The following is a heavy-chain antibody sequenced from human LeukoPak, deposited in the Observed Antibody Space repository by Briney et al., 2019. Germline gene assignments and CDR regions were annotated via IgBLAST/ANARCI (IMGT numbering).Heavy chain of an antibody. J-gene: IGHJ3*02. CDR1: GGTFSSYA. D-gene: IGHD1-26*01. CDR2: IIPIFGTA. Sequence: GASVKVSCKASGGTFSSYAISWVRQAPGQGLEWMGGIIPIFGTANYAQKFQGRVTITTDESTSTAYMELRSLRSDDTAVYYCARGRRTSVGPSALTNGDIWGQGTMVTVSS. CDR3: ARGRRTSVGPSALTNGDI. V-gene: IGHV1-69*05.